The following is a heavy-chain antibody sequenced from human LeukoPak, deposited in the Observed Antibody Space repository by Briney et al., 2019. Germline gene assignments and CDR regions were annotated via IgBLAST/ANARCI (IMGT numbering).Heavy chain of an antibody. V-gene: IGHV3-7*01. J-gene: IGHJ4*02. CDR2: IRKDGREI. CDR1: GFTFSSYS. D-gene: IGHD1-1*01. Sequence: GGSLRLSCVASGFTFSSYSLTWVRQTPEKGLAWVAKIRKDGREIHYVDSVKGRFTISRNNTKKSLYLQMSSLRAEDTAVYYCARDGDSWNDFDYWGQATLVTVSS. CDR3: ARDGDSWNDFDY.